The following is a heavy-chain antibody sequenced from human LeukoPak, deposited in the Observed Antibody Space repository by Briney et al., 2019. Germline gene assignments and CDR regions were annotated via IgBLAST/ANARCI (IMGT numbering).Heavy chain of an antibody. CDR3: AKITTDIGYCSSTSCHSAFDI. D-gene: IGHD2-2*01. V-gene: IGHV3-23*01. J-gene: IGHJ3*02. CDR1: GFTFSNYA. CDR2: IRGSDEST. Sequence: GGSLRLSCAASGFTFSNYAMNWVRQAPGKGLEWVSTIRGSDESTFYADSVKGRFTISRDNSKNTLYLQMNSLRAEDTAVYYCAKITTDIGYCSSTSCHSAFDIWGQGTMVTVSS.